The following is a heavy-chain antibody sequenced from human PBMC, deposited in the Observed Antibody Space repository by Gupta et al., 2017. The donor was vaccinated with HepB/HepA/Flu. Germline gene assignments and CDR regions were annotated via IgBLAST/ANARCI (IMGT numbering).Heavy chain of an antibody. Sequence: QVQLQESGPGLVKPSETLSLTCTVSGGSISSYYWSWIRQPPGKGLEWIGYIYYSGSTNYNPALKSRVTISVDTSKNQFSLKLSSVTAADTAVYYCARHDPVADGNWFDPWGQGTLVTVSS. V-gene: IGHV4-59*08. CDR3: ARHDPVADGNWFDP. D-gene: IGHD4-23*01. CDR1: GGSISSYY. J-gene: IGHJ5*02. CDR2: IYYSGST.